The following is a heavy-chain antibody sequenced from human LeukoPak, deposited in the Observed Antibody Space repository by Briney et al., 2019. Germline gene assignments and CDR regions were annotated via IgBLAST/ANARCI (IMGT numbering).Heavy chain of an antibody. Sequence: GASLRLSCAASGFTFSSYAMSWVRQAPGKGLEWVSAISGSGGSTYYADSVKGRFTISRDNSKNTLYLQMNSLRAEDTAVYYCAKAHSAALIPWRFYPWGQGTLVTVSS. D-gene: IGHD2-2*01. CDR2: ISGSGGST. J-gene: IGHJ5*02. CDR1: GFTFSSYA. CDR3: AKAHSAALIPWRFYP. V-gene: IGHV3-23*01.